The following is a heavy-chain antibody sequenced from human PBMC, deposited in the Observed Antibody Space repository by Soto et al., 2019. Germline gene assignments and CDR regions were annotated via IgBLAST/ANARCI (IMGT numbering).Heavy chain of an antibody. Sequence: SETLSLTCTVSGGSISSGGYYWSWIRQHPGKGLEWIGYIYYSGSTYYNPSLKSRVTISVDTSKNQFSLKLSSVTAADTAVYYCARDEGTRGYSYGSSGWFDPWGQGTLVTVSS. D-gene: IGHD5-18*01. CDR2: IYYSGST. V-gene: IGHV4-31*03. J-gene: IGHJ5*02. CDR1: GGSISSGGYY. CDR3: ARDEGTRGYSYGSSGWFDP.